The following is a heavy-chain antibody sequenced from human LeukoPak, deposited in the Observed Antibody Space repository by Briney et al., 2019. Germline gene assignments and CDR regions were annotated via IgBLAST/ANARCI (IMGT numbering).Heavy chain of an antibody. D-gene: IGHD6-13*01. CDR2: IYTTGST. Sequence: PSETLSLTCTVSGGSINSLYWGWVRQAAGKGLEWIGRIYTTGSTNYNPSLKSRVTMSVDKSKNQFSLNLTSVTAADTAIYFCARDFLTSSWYSQSFFDFWGQGILVTVSS. CDR1: GGSINSLY. J-gene: IGHJ4*02. V-gene: IGHV4-4*07. CDR3: ARDFLTSSWYSQSFFDF.